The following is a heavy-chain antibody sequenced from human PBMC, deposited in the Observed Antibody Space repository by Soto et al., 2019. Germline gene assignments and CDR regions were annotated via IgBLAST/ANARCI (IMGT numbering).Heavy chain of an antibody. J-gene: IGHJ4*01. Sequence: PGGSLRLSCAASGFTFSGDAMSWVRQAPGKGLEWVGRIKSKIDGGTTDFAAPVKGRFAISRDDSRDMVYMEMYSLKTDDTAVYYCTTDSLFTGQLVRMDNWGHGTLVTVSS. D-gene: IGHD3-9*01. CDR3: TTDSLFTGQLVRMDN. CDR1: GFTFSGDA. CDR2: IKSKIDGGTT. V-gene: IGHV3-15*01.